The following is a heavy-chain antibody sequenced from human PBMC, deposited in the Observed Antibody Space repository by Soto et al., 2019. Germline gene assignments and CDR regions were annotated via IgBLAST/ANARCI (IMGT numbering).Heavy chain of an antibody. CDR1: GFTFDDYA. CDR3: AKGKSIAARPLFPYMDV. D-gene: IGHD6-6*01. Sequence: PGGSLRLSCASSGFTFDDYAMHWVRQAPGKGLEWVSGISWNSGSIGYADSVKGRFTISRDNAKNSLYLQMNSLRAEDTALYYCAKGKSIAARPLFPYMDVWGKGTTVTVSS. V-gene: IGHV3-9*01. CDR2: ISWNSGSI. J-gene: IGHJ6*03.